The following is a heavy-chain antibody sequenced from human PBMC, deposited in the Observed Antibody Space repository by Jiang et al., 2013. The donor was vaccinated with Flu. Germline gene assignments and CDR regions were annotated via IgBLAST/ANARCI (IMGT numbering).Heavy chain of an antibody. CDR2: INPNSGGT. CDR3: ARDNNQPVIAGGNWFDP. D-gene: IGHD1-14*01. V-gene: IGHV1-2*02. Sequence: SGAEVKKPGASVKVSCKTSGYSFTGYNIQWVRQAPGQGLEWMGWINPNSGGTDYAQKFQGRVTLTRDTAISTAYMELSGLRSDDTAVYYCARDNNQPVIAGGNWFDPWGQGTLVIVS. J-gene: IGHJ5*02. CDR1: GYSFTGYN.